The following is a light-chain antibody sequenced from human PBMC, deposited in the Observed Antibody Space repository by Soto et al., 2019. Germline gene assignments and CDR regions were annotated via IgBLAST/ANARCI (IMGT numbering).Light chain of an antibody. CDR2: KAS. CDR1: QSISSW. CDR3: KRYNSLWT. V-gene: IGKV1-5*03. Sequence: DIQMTQSPSTLSASVGDRVIITCRASQSISSWLAWYQQKPGKAPKLLIYKASSLESGVKSRFSVSGSGTEYTLTISRLQPDEFKTYYCKRYNSLWTFGQGTKVDIK. J-gene: IGKJ1*01.